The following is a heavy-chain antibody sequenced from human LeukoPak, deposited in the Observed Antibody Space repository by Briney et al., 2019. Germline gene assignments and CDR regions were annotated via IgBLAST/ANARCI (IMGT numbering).Heavy chain of an antibody. CDR2: IGLSGTTI. CDR1: GFTFSSFT. CDR3: ARKGPCGGDCYSVFDY. Sequence: GGSLRLSCAASGFTFSSFTMNWVRQAPGKGLEWVSYIGLSGTTIYYADSVKGRFTISRDNAKNSLYLQMNSLRAEDTAVYYCARKGPCGGDCYSVFDYWGQGTLVTVSS. V-gene: IGHV3-48*04. J-gene: IGHJ4*02. D-gene: IGHD2-21*02.